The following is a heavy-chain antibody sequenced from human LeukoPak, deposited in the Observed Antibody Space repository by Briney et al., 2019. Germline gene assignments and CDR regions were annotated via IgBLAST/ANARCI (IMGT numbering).Heavy chain of an antibody. CDR1: GFTFSDTW. Sequence: GGSLRLSCAASGFTFSDTWMHWVRQAPGKGLVWVSRIRSDGSDTRYAESVKGRFTISRDNAKNTLYLQMNSLRAEDTALYYCAKDKDAGPFDYWGQGTLVTVSS. V-gene: IGHV3-74*01. CDR3: AKDKDAGPFDY. J-gene: IGHJ4*02. CDR2: IRSDGSDT.